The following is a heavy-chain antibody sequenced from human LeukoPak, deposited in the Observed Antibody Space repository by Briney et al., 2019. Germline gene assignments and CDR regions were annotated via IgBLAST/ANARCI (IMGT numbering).Heavy chain of an antibody. CDR2: IIPILGIA. D-gene: IGHD5-18*01. V-gene: IGHV1-69*02. J-gene: IGHJ4*02. CDR1: GGTFSSYT. CDR3: ARAYGGYSYGSDY. Sequence: ASVKVSCKASGGTFSSYTISWVRQAPGQGLEWMGRIIPILGIANYAQKFQGRVTITADKSTSTAYMELSSLRSDDTAVYYCARAYGGYSYGSDYWGQGTLVTVSS.